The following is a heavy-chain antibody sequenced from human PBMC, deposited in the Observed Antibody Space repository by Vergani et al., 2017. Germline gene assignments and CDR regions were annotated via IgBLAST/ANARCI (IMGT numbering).Heavy chain of an antibody. CDR2: IDSSGSTI. V-gene: IGHV3-11*01. Sequence: VQLVESGGGLVQPGRSLRLSCAASGFTFSDFYMSWIRQAPGKGPEWVSYIDSSGSTIYYADSVKGRFTMSRDNAKNSLYLQMNSLRAEDTAVYYCARRRGSGSYDSWGQGTLVTVSS. J-gene: IGHJ5*01. CDR3: ARRRGSGSYDS. CDR1: GFTFSDFY. D-gene: IGHD1-26*01.